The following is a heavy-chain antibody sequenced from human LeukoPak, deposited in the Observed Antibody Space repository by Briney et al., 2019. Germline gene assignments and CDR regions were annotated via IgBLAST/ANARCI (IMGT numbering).Heavy chain of an antibody. CDR3: ARDDLGYDYVWGSYRYGGY. D-gene: IGHD3-16*02. CDR2: IKQDGSEK. Sequence: PGGSLRLSCAASGFTFSSYWMSWVRQAPGKGLEWVANIKQDGSEKFYVDSVKGRFTISRDNAKNSLYLQMNNLRAEDTAVYYCARDDLGYDYVWGSYRYGGYWGQGALVTVSS. CDR1: GFTFSSYW. V-gene: IGHV3-7*01. J-gene: IGHJ4*02.